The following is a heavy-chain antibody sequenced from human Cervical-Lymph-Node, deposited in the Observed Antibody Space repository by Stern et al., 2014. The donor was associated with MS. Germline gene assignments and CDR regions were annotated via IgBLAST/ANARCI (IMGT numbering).Heavy chain of an antibody. J-gene: IGHJ4*02. D-gene: IGHD4-11*01. CDR3: ARDRRTTKFFDF. CDR1: GFTFSAYG. Sequence: VQLVESGGGVVRPGRSLRLSCVASGFTFSAYGMHWVRQAPGKGLEGVAIIRSDGSTKDNADSVKGRFTISRDNSKNTLYLQMTSLRPDDTAVYYCARDRRTTKFFDFWGQGARVTVAS. V-gene: IGHV3-33*08. CDR2: IRSDGSTK.